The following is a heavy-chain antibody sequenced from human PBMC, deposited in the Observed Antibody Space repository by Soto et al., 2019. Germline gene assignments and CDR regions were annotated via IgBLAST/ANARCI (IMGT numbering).Heavy chain of an antibody. Sequence: GGSLRLSCAASGFTFSSYAMSWVRQAPGKGLEWVSAISGSGGSTYYADSVKGRFTISRDNSKNTLYLQMNSLRAEDTAVYYCAKDTASIVVVVAATLGPAGFDYWGQGTLVTVSS. D-gene: IGHD2-15*01. J-gene: IGHJ4*02. CDR1: GFTFSSYA. CDR2: ISGSGGST. V-gene: IGHV3-23*01. CDR3: AKDTASIVVVVAATLGPAGFDY.